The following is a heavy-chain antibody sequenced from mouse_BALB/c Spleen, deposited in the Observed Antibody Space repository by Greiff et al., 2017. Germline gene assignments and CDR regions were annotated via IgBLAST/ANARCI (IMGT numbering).Heavy chain of an antibody. CDR3: ASGNDNAMDY. Sequence: QVQLQQSGAELVRPGVSVKISCKGSGYTFTDYAMHWVKQSHAKSLEWIGVISTYYGDASYNQKFKGKATLTADKSSSTAYMQLSSLASEDSAVYYCASGNDNAMDYWGQGTSVTGSS. D-gene: IGHD2-2*01. CDR2: ISTYYGDA. CDR1: GYTFTDYA. J-gene: IGHJ4*01. V-gene: IGHV1S137*01.